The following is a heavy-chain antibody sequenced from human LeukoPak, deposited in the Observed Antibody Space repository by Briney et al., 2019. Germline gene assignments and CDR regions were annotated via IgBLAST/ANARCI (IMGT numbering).Heavy chain of an antibody. CDR2: IYYSGST. D-gene: IGHD3-22*01. V-gene: IGHV4-39*01. Sequence: SETLSLTCTVSGGSISSSSYYWGWIRQPPGKGLEWIGSIYYSGSTYYNPSLKSRVTVSVDTSKNQFSLKLSSVTAADTAVYYCARVGDSSGYPDCWGQGTLVTVSS. CDR3: ARVGDSSGYPDC. J-gene: IGHJ4*02. CDR1: GGSISSSSYY.